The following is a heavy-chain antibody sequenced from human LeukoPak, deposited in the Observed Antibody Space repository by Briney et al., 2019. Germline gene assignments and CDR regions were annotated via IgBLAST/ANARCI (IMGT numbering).Heavy chain of an antibody. Sequence: PGGSLRLSCAASGFTFSSFAMSWVRQAPGKGLEWVSAISGSGGGTYYADSVKGRFTISRDNAKNTVYLQMNSLRAEDTAVYYCARDPKKYSNGLDYWGQGTLVTVSS. J-gene: IGHJ4*02. D-gene: IGHD4-11*01. V-gene: IGHV3-23*01. CDR2: ISGSGGGT. CDR1: GFTFSSFA. CDR3: ARDPKKYSNGLDY.